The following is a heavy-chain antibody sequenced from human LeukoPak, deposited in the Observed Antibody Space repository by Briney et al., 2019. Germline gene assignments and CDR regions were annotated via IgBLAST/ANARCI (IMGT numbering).Heavy chain of an antibody. D-gene: IGHD5-24*01. J-gene: IGHJ4*02. V-gene: IGHV3-23*01. CDR1: GFTFSSYA. Sequence: PGGSLRLSFAASGFTFSSYAMNGVRQAPGKGLEWVSAISGGGGSTYYADSVKGRFTISRDNYKSKLFLQMNSLRDEDTAVYYCAKDPRVGSRVATPCHWGQGTLVTVSS. CDR3: AKDPRVGSRVATPCH. CDR2: ISGGGGST.